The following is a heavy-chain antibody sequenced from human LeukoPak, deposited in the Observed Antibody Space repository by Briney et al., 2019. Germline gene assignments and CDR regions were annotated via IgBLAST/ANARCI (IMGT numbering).Heavy chain of an antibody. J-gene: IGHJ4*02. Sequence: SETLSLTCTVSGGSISSYYWSWIRQPPGKGLEWVGYIYYSGSTNYNPSLKSRVPISVDTSKNRFSLKLSSVTAADTAVYYCAGHKSYGDYAPFDYWGQGTLVTVSS. V-gene: IGHV4-59*08. CDR1: GGSISSYY. CDR3: AGHKSYGDYAPFDY. D-gene: IGHD4-17*01. CDR2: IYYSGST.